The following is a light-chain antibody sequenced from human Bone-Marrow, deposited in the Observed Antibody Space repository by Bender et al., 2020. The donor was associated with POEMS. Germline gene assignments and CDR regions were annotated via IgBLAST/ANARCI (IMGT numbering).Light chain of an antibody. CDR2: DDS. J-gene: IGLJ1*01. V-gene: IGLV3-21*02. CDR3: HGWASGSEQV. Sequence: SYVLTQPPSVSVAPGQTASIMCGGDKIEYKSVHWYQQKPGQAPVLVVHDDSDRPSGIPDRFSGSNSGNTATLTISKVEDGDEADYYCHGWASGSEQVFRTGTKVTVL. CDR1: KIEYKS.